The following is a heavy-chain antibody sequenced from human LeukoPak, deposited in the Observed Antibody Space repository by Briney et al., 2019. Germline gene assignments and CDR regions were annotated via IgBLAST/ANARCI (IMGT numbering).Heavy chain of an antibody. Sequence: ASVKVSCKASGYTFTGYYMHWVRQAPGQGLEWMGWINPNSGGTNYAQKFQGRVTMTRDTSISTAYMELSRLRSDDTAVYYCARTRGYGDYGGYYYYYMDVWGKGTTVTISS. J-gene: IGHJ6*03. CDR2: INPNSGGT. CDR1: GYTFTGYY. CDR3: ARTRGYGDYGGYYYYYMDV. V-gene: IGHV1-2*02. D-gene: IGHD4-17*01.